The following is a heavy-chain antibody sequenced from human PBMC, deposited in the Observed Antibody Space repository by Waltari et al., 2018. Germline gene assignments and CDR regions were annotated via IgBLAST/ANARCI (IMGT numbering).Heavy chain of an antibody. CDR1: GYSISSGYY. CDR2: IYHSGST. CDR3: ARLSTYTQDTAYGDSRPGFDY. Sequence: QVQLQESGPGLVKPSETLSLTCAVSGYSISSGYYWGWIRQPPGKGLEWIGSIYHSGSTYYNPSLKSRVTISVDTSKNQFSLKLSSVTAADTAVYYCARLSTYTQDTAYGDSRPGFDYWGQGTLVTVSS. V-gene: IGHV4-38-2*01. J-gene: IGHJ4*02. D-gene: IGHD4-17*01.